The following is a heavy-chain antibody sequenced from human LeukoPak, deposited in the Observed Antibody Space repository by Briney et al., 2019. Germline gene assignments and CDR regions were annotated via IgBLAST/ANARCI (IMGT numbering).Heavy chain of an antibody. CDR3: ARALQQEELYYYYGMDV. J-gene: IGHJ6*02. CDR2: IYGSGDT. D-gene: IGHD4-11*01. Sequence: PGGSLRLSCAASGFTVSSNYMSWVRQAPGKGLEWVSIIYGSGDTYYADSVKGRFTISRDNSKNTLYLQMNSLRAEDTAVYYCARALQQEELYYYYGMDVWGQGTTVTVSS. V-gene: IGHV3-66*01. CDR1: GFTVSSNY.